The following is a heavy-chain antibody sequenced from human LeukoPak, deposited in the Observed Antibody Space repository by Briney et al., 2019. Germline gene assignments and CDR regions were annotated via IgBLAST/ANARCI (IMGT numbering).Heavy chain of an antibody. Sequence: GGSLRLSCAASGFSFRNYWMHWVRHAPGRGLVWVSRINTDGTRTSYADSVKGRFTISRDNAKNTLFLQMNSLRAEDTAVYYCAKEEEGDAFDIWGQGTMVTVSS. CDR2: INTDGTRT. V-gene: IGHV3-74*01. CDR3: AKEEEGDAFDI. J-gene: IGHJ3*02. CDR1: GFSFRNYW.